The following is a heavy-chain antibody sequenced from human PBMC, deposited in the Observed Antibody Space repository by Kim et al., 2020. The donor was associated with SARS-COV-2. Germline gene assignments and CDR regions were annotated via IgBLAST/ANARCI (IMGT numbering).Heavy chain of an antibody. CDR2: IRSKAYGGTT. V-gene: IGHV3-49*04. D-gene: IGHD1-26*01. CDR3: TRAHNIGSWAYYDYYYMDV. CDR1: GFTFGDYA. J-gene: IGHJ6*03. Sequence: GGSLRLSCTASGFTFGDYAMSWVRQAPGKGLEWVGFIRSKAYGGTTEYAASVKGRFTISRDDSKSIAYLQMNSLKPEDTAVYYCTRAHNIGSWAYYDYYYMDVWGKGTTVTVSS.